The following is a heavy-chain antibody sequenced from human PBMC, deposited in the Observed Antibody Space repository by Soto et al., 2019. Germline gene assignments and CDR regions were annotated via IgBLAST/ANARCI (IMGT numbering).Heavy chain of an antibody. CDR1: GYSVTSYW. CDR3: ARQGYCSSTSCPPLSYYYGMDV. D-gene: IGHD2-2*01. V-gene: IGHV5-10-1*01. Sequence: PGESLKISCKGSGYSVTSYWISWVRQMPGKGLEWMGRIDPSDSYTNYSPSFQGHVTISADKSISTAYLQWSSLKASDTAMYYCARQGYCSSTSCPPLSYYYGMDVWGQGTTVTVSS. CDR2: IDPSDSYT. J-gene: IGHJ6*02.